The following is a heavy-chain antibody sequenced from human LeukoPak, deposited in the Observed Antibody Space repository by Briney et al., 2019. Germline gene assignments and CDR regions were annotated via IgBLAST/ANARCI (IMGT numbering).Heavy chain of an antibody. CDR1: GYTFTSYG. D-gene: IGHD3-22*01. CDR3: ARGYYYDSSGYRNWFDP. J-gene: IGHJ5*02. V-gene: IGHV1-69*13. CDR2: IIPIFGTA. Sequence: SVKVSCKASGYTFTSYGISWVRQAPGQGLEWMGGIIPIFGTANYAQKFQGRVTITADESTSTAYMELSSLRSEDTAVYYCARGYYYDSSGYRNWFDPWGQGTLVTVSS.